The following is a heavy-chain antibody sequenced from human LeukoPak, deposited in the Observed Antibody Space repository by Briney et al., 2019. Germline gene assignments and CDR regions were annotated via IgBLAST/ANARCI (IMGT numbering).Heavy chain of an antibody. J-gene: IGHJ4*02. V-gene: IGHV4-34*01. CDR2: INHSGST. Sequence: SETLSLTCAVYGGSFSGYYWSWIRQPPGKGLEWIGEINHSGSTNYNPSLESRVTISVDTSKNQFSLKLSSVTAADTAVYYCARGKPNWGQRYFDYWGQGTLVTVSS. CDR1: GGSFSGYY. D-gene: IGHD7-27*01. CDR3: ARGKPNWGQRYFDY.